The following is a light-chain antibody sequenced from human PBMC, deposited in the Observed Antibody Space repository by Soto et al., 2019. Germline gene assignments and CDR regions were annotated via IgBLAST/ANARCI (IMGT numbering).Light chain of an antibody. CDR2: GAS. J-gene: IGKJ5*01. CDR1: QSVSSSY. Sequence: ELVFTQSPGTLSLSPGERATLSCRASQSVSSSYLAWYQQKPGQAPRLLIYGASSRATGIPDRFSGSGSGTDFTLTISSLEPEDFAVYYCQQRSNWPPITFGQGTRLEIK. V-gene: IGKV3D-20*02. CDR3: QQRSNWPPIT.